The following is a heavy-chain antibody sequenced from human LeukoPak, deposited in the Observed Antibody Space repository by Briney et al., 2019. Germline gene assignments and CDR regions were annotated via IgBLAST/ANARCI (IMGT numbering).Heavy chain of an antibody. Sequence: ASVKASRKASGYTFTGYYMHWVRQAPGQGLEWMGWINHSSGGIHYAQKFQGRVTLTRDTSISAVYMELSGLRSDDTGVYYCVSYCSGGSCYGIFSWGQGTRVTVS. V-gene: IGHV1-2*02. D-gene: IGHD2-15*01. CDR3: VSYCSGGSCYGIFS. CDR1: GYTFTGYY. J-gene: IGHJ3*01. CDR2: INHSSGGI.